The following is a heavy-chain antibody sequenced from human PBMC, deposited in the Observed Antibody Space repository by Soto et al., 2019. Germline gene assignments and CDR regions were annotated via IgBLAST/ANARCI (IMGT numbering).Heavy chain of an antibody. CDR2: TSYSGST. Sequence: QVQLQESGPGLVKPSPTLSLTCTVSGGSISSGDYYWSWIRQPPGEGLEWIGYTSYSGSTYYNPSLKSRVTISVDTSKNQFSLRVSSVTAADTAVYYCATAGLVSPTPFDYWGQGTLVTVSS. J-gene: IGHJ4*02. D-gene: IGHD2-21*01. CDR1: GGSISSGDYY. CDR3: ATAGLVSPTPFDY. V-gene: IGHV4-30-4*01.